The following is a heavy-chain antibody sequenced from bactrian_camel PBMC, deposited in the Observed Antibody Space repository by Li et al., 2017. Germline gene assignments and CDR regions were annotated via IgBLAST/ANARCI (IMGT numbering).Heavy chain of an antibody. J-gene: IGHJ4*01. CDR1: KDATNNYS. CDR2: SDGAGTV. Sequence: HVQLVESGGGSVQAGGSLSLSCKVSKDATNNYSMGWFRQVPGKEREGDAASDGAGTVSYADFVKGRFTISKDNTKNTLTLQMNSLKPEDTAMYYCAAGCPIWTGLLSGDWGQGTQVTVS. CDR3: AAGCPIWTGLLSGD. D-gene: IGHD2*01. V-gene: IGHV3S53*01.